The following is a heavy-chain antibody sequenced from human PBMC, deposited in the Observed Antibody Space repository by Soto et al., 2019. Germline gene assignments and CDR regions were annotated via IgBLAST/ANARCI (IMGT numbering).Heavy chain of an antibody. J-gene: IGHJ6*02. V-gene: IGHV2-5*01. CDR1: GFSLTTGGVG. CDR3: IYRRASWDYHGLDV. D-gene: IGHD2-21*01. CDR2: IYWNDDR. Sequence: SGPTLVNPTQTLTLTCTLSGFSLTTGGVGVGWIRQPPGRSLEWLAVIYWNDDRRRSPSLENRLTITKDTSKNQVVLTMTNMEPVDTATYYCIYRRASWDYHGLDVWGQGTPVTVSS.